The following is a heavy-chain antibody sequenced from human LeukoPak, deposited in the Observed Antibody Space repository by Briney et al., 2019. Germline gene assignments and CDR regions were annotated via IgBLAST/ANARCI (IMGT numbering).Heavy chain of an antibody. D-gene: IGHD3-9*01. Sequence: GGSLGLSCAASGFTFSSYEMNWVRQAPGKGLEWVSYISSSGSTIYYADSVKGRFTISRDNAKNSLYLQMNSLRAEDTAVYYCAREGLRYFDWSPALDYWGQGTLVTVSS. CDR2: ISSSGSTI. CDR3: AREGLRYFDWSPALDY. J-gene: IGHJ4*02. V-gene: IGHV3-48*03. CDR1: GFTFSSYE.